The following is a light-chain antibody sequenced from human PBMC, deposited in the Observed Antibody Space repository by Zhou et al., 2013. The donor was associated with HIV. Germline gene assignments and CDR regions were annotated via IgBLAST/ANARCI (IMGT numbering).Light chain of an antibody. CDR1: QSVSSD. CDR3: QQYNDWPFT. J-gene: IGKJ2*01. Sequence: EIEMTQSPATLSVSPGERATLSCRASQSVSSDLAWYQQKPGQAPRLLVYGASTRATGFPARFSGSGSGTEFTLTISSLQSEDFAVYYCQQYNDWPFTFGQGTKLEIK. CDR2: GAS. V-gene: IGKV3-15*01.